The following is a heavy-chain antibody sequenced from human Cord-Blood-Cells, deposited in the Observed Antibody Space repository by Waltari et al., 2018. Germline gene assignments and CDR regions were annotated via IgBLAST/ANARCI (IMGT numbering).Heavy chain of an antibody. CDR3: ARLGAGDRYYFDY. D-gene: IGHD3-10*01. Sequence: QLQLQESGPGLVKPSETLSLTCTVSGGSISSSSYYWGWIRQPPGKGLEWIGSIYYSGGTYYNPSLKSRVTISVDTSRNQFSLKLSSVTAADTAVYYCARLGAGDRYYFDYWGQGTLVTVSS. J-gene: IGHJ4*02. V-gene: IGHV4-39*01. CDR2: IYYSGGT. CDR1: GGSISSSSYY.